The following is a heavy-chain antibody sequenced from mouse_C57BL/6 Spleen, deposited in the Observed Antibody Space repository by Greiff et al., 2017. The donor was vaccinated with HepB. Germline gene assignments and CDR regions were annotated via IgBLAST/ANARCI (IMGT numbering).Heavy chain of an antibody. CDR1: GFNIKDYY. V-gene: IGHV14-2*01. D-gene: IGHD2-3*01. CDR3: ARSGDGYSPFAY. CDR2: IDPEDGET. J-gene: IGHJ3*01. Sequence: EVMLVESGAELVKPGASVKLSCTASGFNIKDYYMHWVKQRTEQGLEWIGRIDPEDGETKYDPKFQGKATITADTSSNTAYLQLSSLTSEDTAVYYCARSGDGYSPFAYWGQGTLVTVSA.